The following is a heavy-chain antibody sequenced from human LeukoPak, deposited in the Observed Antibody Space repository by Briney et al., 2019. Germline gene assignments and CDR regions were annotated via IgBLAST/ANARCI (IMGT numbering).Heavy chain of an antibody. J-gene: IGHJ4*02. V-gene: IGHV3-30*03. D-gene: IGHD1-26*01. CDR3: ESEGATFDY. CDR1: GFTFSTYG. Sequence: GGSLRLSCAASGFTFSTYGMHWVRQAPGKGLEWVAVISYDGSNKYYADSVKGRFTISRDNSKNTLYLQMNSLRAEDTAVYYCESEGATFDYWGQGTLVTVSS. CDR2: ISYDGSNK.